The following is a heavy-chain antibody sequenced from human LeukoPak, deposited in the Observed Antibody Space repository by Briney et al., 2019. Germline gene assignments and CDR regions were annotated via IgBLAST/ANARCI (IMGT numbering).Heavy chain of an antibody. Sequence: SETLSLTCVVSGYSISSGYYWGWIRQPPGKGLEWIGNIYHSGSTFYNPSLKSRVTISVDTSKNQFSLKLSSVTAADMAVYFCARVGNNVYDYWGQGTLVTVSS. CDR3: ARVGNNVYDY. D-gene: IGHD1-14*01. CDR2: IYHSGST. V-gene: IGHV4-38-2*01. J-gene: IGHJ4*02. CDR1: GYSISSGYY.